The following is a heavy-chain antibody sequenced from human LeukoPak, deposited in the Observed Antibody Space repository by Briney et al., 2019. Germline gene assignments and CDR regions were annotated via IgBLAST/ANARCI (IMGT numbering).Heavy chain of an antibody. CDR2: INHSGST. CDR3: ARRRGGYNYYFDY. CDR1: GGSISSGGYY. V-gene: IGHV4-39*07. Sequence: SETLSLTCTVSGGSISSGGYYWSWIRQPPGKGLEWIGEINHSGSTNYNPSLKSRVTISVDTSKNQFSLKLSSVTAADTAVYYCARRRGGYNYYFDYWGQGTLVTVSS. D-gene: IGHD5-24*01. J-gene: IGHJ4*02.